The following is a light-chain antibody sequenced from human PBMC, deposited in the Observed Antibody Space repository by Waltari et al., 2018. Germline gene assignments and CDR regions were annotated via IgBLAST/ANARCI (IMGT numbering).Light chain of an antibody. CDR2: RAS. J-gene: IGKJ2*03. CDR3: QHGYGSPYS. V-gene: IGKV1-39*01. CDR1: DNVNSY. Sequence: DIQMTQSPSSLSASVGDRVTITCRASDNVNSYLNWYQQKPGKAPKLLIYRASTLQPGVPLRFSGSGSGADYTFTITSLQSEDVATYYCQHGYGSPYSFGQGTKVEIK.